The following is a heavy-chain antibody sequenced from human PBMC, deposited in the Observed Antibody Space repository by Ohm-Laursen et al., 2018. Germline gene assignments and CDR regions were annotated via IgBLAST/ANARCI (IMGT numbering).Heavy chain of an antibody. CDR3: TRDRDDLDY. Sequence: ASVKVSCKASGYVFSNYDISWVRQAPGQGLEWMGWISAYNGNTDYAEKLQGRVTMTTDTPTSTAYMELRSLTSDDTAVYYCTRDRDDLDYWGQGTLVIVSS. J-gene: IGHJ4*02. CDR1: GYVFSNYD. V-gene: IGHV1-18*01. D-gene: IGHD3-10*01. CDR2: ISAYNGNT.